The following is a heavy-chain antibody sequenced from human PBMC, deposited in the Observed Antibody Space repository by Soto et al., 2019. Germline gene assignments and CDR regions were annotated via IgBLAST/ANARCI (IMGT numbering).Heavy chain of an antibody. V-gene: IGHV1-69*01. CDR3: ARSIAALSDYYYYGMDV. J-gene: IGHJ6*02. Sequence: SCKASGGTFSSYAISWVRQAPGQGLEWMGGIIPIFGTANYAQKFQGRVTITADESTSTAYMELSSLRSEDTAVYYCARSIAALSDYYYYGMDVWGQGTTVTVSS. CDR2: IIPIFGTA. CDR1: GGTFSSYA. D-gene: IGHD6-6*01.